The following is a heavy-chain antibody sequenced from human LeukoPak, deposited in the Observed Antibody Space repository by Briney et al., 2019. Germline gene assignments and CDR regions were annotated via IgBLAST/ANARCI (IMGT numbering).Heavy chain of an antibody. CDR3: AKDDLLWDYAWGSYRPTYFDY. Sequence: GGSLRLSCAASGFTFSSYGMSWVRQAPGKGLEWASAISGSGGSTYYADSVKGRFTISRDNSKNTLYLQMTSLRAEDTAVYFCAKDDLLWDYAWGSYRPTYFDYWGQGTLVTVSS. V-gene: IGHV3-23*01. CDR1: GFTFSSYG. D-gene: IGHD3-16*02. CDR2: ISGSGGST. J-gene: IGHJ4*02.